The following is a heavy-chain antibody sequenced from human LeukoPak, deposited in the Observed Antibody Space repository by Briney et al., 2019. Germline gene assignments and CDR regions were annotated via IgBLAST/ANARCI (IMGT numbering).Heavy chain of an antibody. V-gene: IGHV1-2*02. CDR1: GYTFTGYY. CDR3: ARTIGYFDY. CDR2: INPNSGGT. D-gene: IGHD3-22*01. Sequence: ASVKVSCKASGYTFTGYYMHWVRQAPGQGLEWMGWINPNSGGTNYAQKFQGRVTMTRDTSISTAYLQWSSLKASDTAMYYCARTIGYFDYWGQGTLVTVSS. J-gene: IGHJ4*02.